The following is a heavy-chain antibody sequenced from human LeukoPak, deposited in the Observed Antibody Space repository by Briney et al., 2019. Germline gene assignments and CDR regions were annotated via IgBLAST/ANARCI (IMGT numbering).Heavy chain of an antibody. J-gene: IGHJ5*02. CDR1: GFTFRTYW. Sequence: GGSLRLSCAASGFTFRTYWMHWVRQAPGKGLVWVSRIDNDGSITSYADSVKGRFTISRDNAKNTLYLQMNSLRAEDTAVYYCARDSYVFDPWGQGTLVTVSS. V-gene: IGHV3-74*01. CDR3: ARDSYVFDP. CDR2: IDNDGSIT. D-gene: IGHD3-16*01.